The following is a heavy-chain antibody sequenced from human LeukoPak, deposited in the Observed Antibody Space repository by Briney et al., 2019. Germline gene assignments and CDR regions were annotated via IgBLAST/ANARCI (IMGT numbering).Heavy chain of an antibody. CDR2: MNPNSGNT. D-gene: IGHD3-10*01. V-gene: IGHV1-8*01. CDR1: GYTFTSYD. J-gene: IGHJ4*02. Sequence: ASVKVSCKASGYTFTSYDINWVRQATGQGLEWMGWMNPNSGNTGYAQKFQGRVTVTRNTSISTAYMELSSLRSEDTAVYYCARGQNYYGSGSSDYWGQGTLVTVSS. CDR3: ARGQNYYGSGSSDY.